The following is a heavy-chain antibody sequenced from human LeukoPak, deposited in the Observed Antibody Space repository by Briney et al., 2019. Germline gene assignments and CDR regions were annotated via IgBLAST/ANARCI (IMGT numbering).Heavy chain of an antibody. J-gene: IGHJ2*01. CDR2: IHYSGST. CDR1: GGSINSYY. CDR3: ARWVVGSHHFDL. Sequence: SETLSLTCTVSGGSINSYYWSWIRQPPGKGLEWIGYIHYSGSTNYSPSLKSRVTMSVDTSKNYHSLQLTYVTAADTAVYYCARWVVGSHHFDLWGRGTLVTVSS. D-gene: IGHD6-19*01. V-gene: IGHV4-59*01.